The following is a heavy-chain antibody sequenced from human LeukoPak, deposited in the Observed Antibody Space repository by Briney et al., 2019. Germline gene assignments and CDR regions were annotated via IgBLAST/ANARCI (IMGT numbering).Heavy chain of an antibody. CDR2: IYSGGST. V-gene: IGHV3-53*01. D-gene: IGHD3-22*01. J-gene: IGHJ4*02. CDR3: AKDYYDSSGYYRGYFDY. Sequence: PGGSLRLSCAASGVTVSSNYMSWVRQAPGKGLEWVSVIYSGGSTYYADSVKGRFTISRDNSKNTLYLQMNSPRAEDTAVYYCAKDYYDSSGYYRGYFDYWGQGTLVTVSS. CDR1: GVTVSSNY.